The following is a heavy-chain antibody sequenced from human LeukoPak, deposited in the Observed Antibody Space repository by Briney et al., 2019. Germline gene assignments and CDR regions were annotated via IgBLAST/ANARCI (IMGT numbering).Heavy chain of an antibody. CDR3: ARVTYNGYQHFDY. Sequence: SETLSLTCTVSGGSFSDYYWTWLRQPPGKGLEWIGYSGSTNYNPSLKSRVTISIDMSKRHFSLTLSSVTAADTAVYYCARVTYNGYQHFDYWGQGNLVTVS. CDR2: SGST. V-gene: IGHV4-59*12. J-gene: IGHJ4*02. D-gene: IGHD3-10*01. CDR1: GGSFSDYY.